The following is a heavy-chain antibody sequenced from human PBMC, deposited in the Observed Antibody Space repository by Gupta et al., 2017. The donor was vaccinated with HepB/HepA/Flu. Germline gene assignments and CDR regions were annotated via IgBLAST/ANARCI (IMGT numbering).Heavy chain of an antibody. J-gene: IGHJ5*02. D-gene: IGHD6-13*01. Sequence: QVQLQQWGAGLLKPSETLSLTCAVYGGSFSGYYWSWIRQPPGKGLEWIGEINHSGSTNYNPSLKSRVTISVDTSKNQFSLKLSSVTAADTAVYYCARGGSSWYTELNWFDPWGQGTLVTVSS. V-gene: IGHV4-34*01. CDR1: GGSFSGYY. CDR2: INHSGST. CDR3: ARGGSSWYTELNWFDP.